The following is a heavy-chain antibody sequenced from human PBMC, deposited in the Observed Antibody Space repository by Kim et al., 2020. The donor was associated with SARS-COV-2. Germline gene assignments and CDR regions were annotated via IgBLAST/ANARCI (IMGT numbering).Heavy chain of an antibody. V-gene: IGHV3-21*01. CDR3: ARSYYYDSSGYYYGFDY. CDR1: GFTFSSYS. J-gene: IGHJ4*02. Sequence: GGSLRLSCAASGFTFSSYSMNWVRQAPGKGLEWVSSISSSSSYIYYADSVKGRFTISRDNAKNSLYLQMNSLRAEDTAVYYCARSYYYDSSGYYYGFDYWGQGTLVTVSS. D-gene: IGHD3-22*01. CDR2: ISSSSSYI.